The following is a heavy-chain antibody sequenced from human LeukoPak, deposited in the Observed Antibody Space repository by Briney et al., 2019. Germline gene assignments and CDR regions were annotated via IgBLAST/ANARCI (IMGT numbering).Heavy chain of an antibody. V-gene: IGHV4-4*07. J-gene: IGHJ4*02. CDR3: ARDTAMAPDYYFDY. CDR1: GGSISSYY. D-gene: IGHD5-18*01. Sequence: PSETLSLTXTVSGGSISSYYWSWIRQPAGKGLEWIGRIYTSGSTNYNPSLKNRVTMSVDTSKNQFSLKLSSVTAADTAVYYCARDTAMAPDYYFDYWGKGTLVTVSS. CDR2: IYTSGST.